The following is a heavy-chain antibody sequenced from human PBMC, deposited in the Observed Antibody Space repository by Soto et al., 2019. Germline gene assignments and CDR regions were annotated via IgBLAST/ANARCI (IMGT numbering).Heavy chain of an antibody. CDR3: AREGVGATSINFDY. CDR2: ISYDGSNK. Sequence: PGGSLRLSCAVSGFTFSSYAMHWVRQAPGKGLEWVAVISYDGSNKYYADSVKGRFTFSRDNSKNTLSLQMNSLRAEDTAVYYCAREGVGATSINFDYWGQGTLVTVS. D-gene: IGHD1-26*01. CDR1: GFTFSSYA. J-gene: IGHJ4*02. V-gene: IGHV3-30-3*01.